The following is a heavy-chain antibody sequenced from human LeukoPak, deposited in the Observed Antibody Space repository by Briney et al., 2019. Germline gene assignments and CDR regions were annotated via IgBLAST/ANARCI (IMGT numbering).Heavy chain of an antibody. Sequence: SETLSLTCTVSGGSISSYYWSWIRQLPGKGLEWIGYIYYSGSTNYNPSLKSRVTISVDTSKNQFSLKLSSVTAADTAAYYCARGVPHCGGDCYTHYFFDYWGQGTLVTVSS. CDR2: IYYSGST. J-gene: IGHJ4*02. D-gene: IGHD2-21*02. CDR1: GGSISSYY. CDR3: ARGVPHCGGDCYTHYFFDY. V-gene: IGHV4-59*01.